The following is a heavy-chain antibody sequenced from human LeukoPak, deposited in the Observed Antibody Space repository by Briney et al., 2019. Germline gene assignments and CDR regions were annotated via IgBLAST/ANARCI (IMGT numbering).Heavy chain of an antibody. Sequence: PGGSLRLSCAASGFTFSSYAMHWVRQAPGKGLEWVAVISYDGSNKYYADSVKGRFTISRDNSKNTLYLQMNSLRAEDTAVYYCARTPQNRGYSFPGYWGQGTLVTVSS. CDR3: ARTPQNRGYSFPGY. D-gene: IGHD5-18*01. CDR1: GFTFSSYA. J-gene: IGHJ4*02. CDR2: ISYDGSNK. V-gene: IGHV3-30-3*01.